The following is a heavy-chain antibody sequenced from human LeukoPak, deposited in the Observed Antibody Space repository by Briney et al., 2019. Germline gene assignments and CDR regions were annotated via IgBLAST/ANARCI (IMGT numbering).Heavy chain of an antibody. CDR1: GYSISSGYY. J-gene: IGHJ5*02. V-gene: IGHV4-38-2*02. CDR3: AREVSAVAGTCWSDP. Sequence: SETLSLTCTVSGYSISSGYYWGWIRQPPGKGLEWIGSIYHSGSTYYNPSLKSRVTISVDTSKNQFSLKLSSVTAADTAVYYCAREVSAVAGTCWSDPWGQGTLVTVSS. CDR2: IYHSGST. D-gene: IGHD6-19*01.